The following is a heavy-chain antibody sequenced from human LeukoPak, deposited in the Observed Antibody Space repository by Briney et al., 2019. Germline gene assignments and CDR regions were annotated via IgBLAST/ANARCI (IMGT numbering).Heavy chain of an antibody. D-gene: IGHD6-19*01. CDR3: ARDPGRIEGSGWPTTFDY. Sequence: ASVKVSCKASGGTFSSYAISWVRQAPGQGLEWMGGIIPIFGTANYAQKFQGRVTITTDESTSTAYMELSSLRSEDTAAYYCARDPGRIEGSGWPTTFDYWGQGTLVTVSS. V-gene: IGHV1-69*05. CDR2: IIPIFGTA. J-gene: IGHJ4*02. CDR1: GGTFSSYA.